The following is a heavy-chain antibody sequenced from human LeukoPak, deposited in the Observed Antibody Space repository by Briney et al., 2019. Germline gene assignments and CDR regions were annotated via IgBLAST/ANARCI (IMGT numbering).Heavy chain of an antibody. CDR1: GYTFTSYG. Sequence: GASVKVSCKASGYTFTSYGISWVRQAPGQGLEWMGWISTYNGNTNYAQKLQGRVTMTTDTSTSTAYMELRSLRSDDTAVYYCARPPWGWNDVGYFDYWGQGSLVTVSS. CDR3: ARPPWGWNDVGYFDY. D-gene: IGHD1-1*01. J-gene: IGHJ4*02. V-gene: IGHV1-18*01. CDR2: ISTYNGNT.